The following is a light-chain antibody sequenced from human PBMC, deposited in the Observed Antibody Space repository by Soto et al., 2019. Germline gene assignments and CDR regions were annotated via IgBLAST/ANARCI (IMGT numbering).Light chain of an antibody. CDR2: GAS. Sequence: EIVLTQSPGTLSLSPGERATLSCRANQSVRSSYLAWYQQKPGQAPRLLIYGASNRATGIPDRFSGSGSGTGFTLTISRLEPEDFAVYFCQHYGSSQYTFGQGTKLEIK. CDR3: QHYGSSQYT. J-gene: IGKJ2*01. V-gene: IGKV3-20*01. CDR1: QSVRSSY.